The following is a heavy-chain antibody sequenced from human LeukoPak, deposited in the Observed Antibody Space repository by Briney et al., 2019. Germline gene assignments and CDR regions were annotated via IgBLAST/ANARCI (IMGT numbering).Heavy chain of an antibody. Sequence: GGSLRLSCAAFGFTFSSYSMNWVRQAPGKGLEWLSYISSSSSTIYYADSVKGRFTISRDNAKNTLYLQMNSLRAEDTAVYYCARDRLNSFDYWGQGTLLTVSS. CDR3: ARDRLNSFDY. D-gene: IGHD2-8*01. CDR1: GFTFSSYS. CDR2: ISSSSSTI. V-gene: IGHV3-48*04. J-gene: IGHJ4*02.